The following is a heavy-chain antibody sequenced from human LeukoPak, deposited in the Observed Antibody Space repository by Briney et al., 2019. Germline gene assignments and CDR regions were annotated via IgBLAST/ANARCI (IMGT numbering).Heavy chain of an antibody. D-gene: IGHD1-26*01. V-gene: IGHV3-23*01. CDR2: ISGSGGST. J-gene: IGHJ4*02. CDR1: GFTFSSYA. Sequence: PGGSLRLSCAASGFTFSSYAMSWVRQAPGKGLEWVSAISGSGGSTYYADSVKGRFTISRDNSKNTLYLQMNSLRAEDTAVYYCAKDSRGELLRRNFDYWGQGTLVTVSS. CDR3: AKDSRGELLRRNFDY.